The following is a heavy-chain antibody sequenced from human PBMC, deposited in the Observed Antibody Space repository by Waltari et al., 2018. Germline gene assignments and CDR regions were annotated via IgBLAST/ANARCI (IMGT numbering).Heavy chain of an antibody. D-gene: IGHD3-16*01. J-gene: IGHJ5*02. Sequence: QLQLQESGPGLVKPSETLSLPCPVSGGSLSTPSYYWAWFRQPPGKGLEWIGSFYYGGKTYYNPSLQSRITISVDTSKNQFSLKLNSVTAADTAVYYCARPCCVGGGALLSLDLWGQGTLVTVSS. CDR3: ARPCCVGGGALLSLDL. CDR2: FYYGGKT. V-gene: IGHV4-39*01. CDR1: GGSLSTPSYY.